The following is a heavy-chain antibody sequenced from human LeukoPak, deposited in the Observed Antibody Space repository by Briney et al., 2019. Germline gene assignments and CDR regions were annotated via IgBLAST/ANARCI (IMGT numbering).Heavy chain of an antibody. CDR3: ARAAYSYGLAP. D-gene: IGHD5-18*01. Sequence: GGSLRLSCAASGFSITSHYMTWVRQAPGKGLEWVSVIYTGGSTYYTDSVKGRFTISRDITKNTVYLQMDNLRAEDTALYHCARAAYSYGLAPWGQGTLDTVSS. CDR1: GFSITSHY. V-gene: IGHV3-53*01. J-gene: IGHJ4*02. CDR2: IYTGGST.